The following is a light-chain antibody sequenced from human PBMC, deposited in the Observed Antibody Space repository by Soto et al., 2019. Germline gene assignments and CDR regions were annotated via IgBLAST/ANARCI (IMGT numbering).Light chain of an antibody. Sequence: EIVLTQSPATLSLSPGERATLSCRASQSVSSYLAWYQQKPGQAPRLFIYDASSRATGIPARFSGSGSGTEFTLTISSLQSEDFAVYHCQQYKTWSSITFGQGTRLEIK. V-gene: IGKV3-11*01. CDR3: QQYKTWSSIT. CDR2: DAS. J-gene: IGKJ5*01. CDR1: QSVSSY.